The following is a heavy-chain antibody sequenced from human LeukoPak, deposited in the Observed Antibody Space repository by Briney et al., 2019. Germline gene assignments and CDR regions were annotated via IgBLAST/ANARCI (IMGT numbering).Heavy chain of an antibody. CDR1: GFTFSSYG. CDR3: AKDMRPYYYGSGDPFAFDI. Sequence: GGSLRPSCAASGFTFSSYGMHWVRQAPGKGLEWVAVISYDGSNKYYADSVKGRFTISRDNSKNTLYLQMNSLRAEDTAVYYCAKDMRPYYYGSGDPFAFDIWGQGTMVTVSS. V-gene: IGHV3-30*18. D-gene: IGHD3-10*01. J-gene: IGHJ3*02. CDR2: ISYDGSNK.